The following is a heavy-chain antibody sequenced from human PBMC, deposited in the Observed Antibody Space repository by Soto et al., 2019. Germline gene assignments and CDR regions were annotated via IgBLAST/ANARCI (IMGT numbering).Heavy chain of an antibody. V-gene: IGHV1-69*08. D-gene: IGHD6-13*01. CDR2: IIPILGIA. J-gene: IGHJ2*01. CDR1: RGTFSSYT. CDR3: AREDSSSWYWYFDL. Sequence: QVQLVQSGAEVKKPGSSVKVSCKASRGTFSSYTISWVRQAPGQGLEWMGRIIPILGIANYAQKFQGRVTITADKSTSTAYMELSSLRSEDTAVYYCAREDSSSWYWYFDLWGRGTLVTVSS.